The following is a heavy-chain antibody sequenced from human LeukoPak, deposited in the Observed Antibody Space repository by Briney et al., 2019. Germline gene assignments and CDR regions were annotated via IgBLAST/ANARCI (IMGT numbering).Heavy chain of an antibody. CDR2: ISDTGGRT. CDR1: GFTFSSYS. V-gene: IGHV3-21*01. D-gene: IGHD6-13*01. CDR3: ARDSGSSWDSGHYYYGMDV. J-gene: IGHJ6*02. Sequence: GGSLRLSCAASGFTFSSYSMNWVRQAPGKGLEWVAGISDTGGRTNYADSVKGRFTISRDNAKNSLYLQMNSLRAEDTAVYYCARDSGSSWDSGHYYYGMDVWGQGTTVTVSS.